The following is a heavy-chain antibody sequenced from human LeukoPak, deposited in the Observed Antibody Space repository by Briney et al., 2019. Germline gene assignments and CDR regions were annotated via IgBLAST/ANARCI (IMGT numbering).Heavy chain of an antibody. Sequence: PSETLSLTCTVSGYSINSGYYWGWIRQPPGKGLEWIGSIYHSGSTYYNLSFKSRVTISVDTSKNQFSLRVSSVTAADTAVYYCARGESSRPKFHFDYWGQGTLVTVSS. CDR2: IYHSGST. J-gene: IGHJ4*02. D-gene: IGHD6-13*01. CDR3: ARGESSRPKFHFDY. V-gene: IGHV4-38-2*02. CDR1: GYSINSGYY.